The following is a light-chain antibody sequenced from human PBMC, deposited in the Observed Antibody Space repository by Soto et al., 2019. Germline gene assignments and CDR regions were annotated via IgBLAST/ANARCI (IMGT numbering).Light chain of an antibody. CDR1: SGSIASNY. J-gene: IGLJ3*02. V-gene: IGLV6-57*02. Sequence: NFMLTQPHSVSESPGQTVTISCTGSSGSIASNYVQWFQQRPGSAPTTVIYEDNKRPSGVPDRFSGSIDSSSNSASLTISGLKAEDEADYYCQSYGDNNQVFGGGTQLTVL. CDR2: EDN. CDR3: QSYGDNNQV.